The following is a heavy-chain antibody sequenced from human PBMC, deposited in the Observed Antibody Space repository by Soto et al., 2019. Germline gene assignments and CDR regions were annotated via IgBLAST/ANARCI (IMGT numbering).Heavy chain of an antibody. CDR2: ISDDGKNT. V-gene: IGHV3-74*03. Sequence: EVQLEQSGGGLVQPGESLRLSCAASDFAFNVSFCNWVPQVPGKPPVWVARISDDGKNTTYPDSVKGRFTTSRDNAKDTLYLQMSNLRPEDTAVYYCTRGPRPSSIGTGAYWGRGTQVTVSS. D-gene: IGHD1-1*01. CDR1: DFAFNVSF. J-gene: IGHJ4*02. CDR3: TRGPRPSSIGTGAY.